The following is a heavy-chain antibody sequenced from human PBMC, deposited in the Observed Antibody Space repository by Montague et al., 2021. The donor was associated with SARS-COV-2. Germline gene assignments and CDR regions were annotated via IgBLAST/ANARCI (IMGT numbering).Heavy chain of an antibody. CDR1: GGSISSYH. D-gene: IGHD3-22*01. J-gene: IGHJ4*02. V-gene: IGHV4-59*01. Sequence: SETLSLTCTVSGGSISSYHWSWIWQPPAQGLERNGNIYYSESTNNNPSPKRRVTISVDTSKNQFSLNLSSVTAADTAVYDCACATEDSSDSPVVDYWGQGTLVTVSS. CDR2: IYYSEST. CDR3: ACATEDSSDSPVVDY.